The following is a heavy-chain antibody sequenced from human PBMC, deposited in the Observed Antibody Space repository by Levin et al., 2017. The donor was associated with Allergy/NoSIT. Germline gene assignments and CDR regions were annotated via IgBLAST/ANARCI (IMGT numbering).Heavy chain of an antibody. CDR2: IYPGDSDT. CDR3: ARRGTRDYYYYMDV. CDR1: GYSFTSYW. Sequence: KVSCQGSGYSFTSYWISWVRQMPGKGLEWMGIIYPGDSDTRYSPSFQGQVTISADKSISTAYLQWSSLKASDTAIYYCARRGTRDYYYYMDVWGKGTTVTVSS. D-gene: IGHD1-1*01. V-gene: IGHV5-51*01. J-gene: IGHJ6*03.